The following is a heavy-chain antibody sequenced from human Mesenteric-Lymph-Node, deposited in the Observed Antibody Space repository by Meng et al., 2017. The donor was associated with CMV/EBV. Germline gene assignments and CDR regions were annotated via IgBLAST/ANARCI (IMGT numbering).Heavy chain of an antibody. V-gene: IGHV4-34*01. CDR3: ARGSSYDILTGYFDY. CDR1: GGSFSGYY. D-gene: IGHD3-9*01. J-gene: IGHJ4*02. CDR2: INHSGST. Sequence: GQLHQWGRGLLKPSGTLSVTCAVYGGSFSGYYWNWIRQSPEKGLEWIGEINHSGSTTYNPSFTSRIIISVDTSTNQISLNMSSVTAADTAVYYCARGSSYDILTGYFDYWGQGALVTVSS.